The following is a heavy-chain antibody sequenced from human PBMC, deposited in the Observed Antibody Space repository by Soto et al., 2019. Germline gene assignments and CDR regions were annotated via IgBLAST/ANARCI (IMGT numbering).Heavy chain of an antibody. D-gene: IGHD5-12*01. CDR2: INHSGST. CDR3: ARVPGIAGVEMATGPFDY. J-gene: IGHJ4*02. V-gene: IGHV4-34*01. Sequence: PSETLSLTCAVYGGSFSGYYWSWIRQPPGKGLEWIGEINHSGSTNYNPSLKSRVTISVDTSKNQFSLKLSSVTAADTAVYYCARVPGIAGVEMATGPFDYWGQGTLVTVSS. CDR1: GGSFSGYY.